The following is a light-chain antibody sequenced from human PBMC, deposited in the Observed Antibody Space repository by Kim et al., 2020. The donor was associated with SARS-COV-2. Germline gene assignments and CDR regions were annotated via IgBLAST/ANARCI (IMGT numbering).Light chain of an antibody. J-gene: IGKJ2*01. Sequence: LSPGERATLSCRASLSIDSRKLAWYQQKPGQAPRVLIYDASSRATGTPDRFSGSGSGTEFTLTISRLEPEDFGVFYCQQYDRSPYAFGQGTKLEIK. CDR2: DAS. CDR1: LSIDSRK. CDR3: QQYDRSPYA. V-gene: IGKV3-20*01.